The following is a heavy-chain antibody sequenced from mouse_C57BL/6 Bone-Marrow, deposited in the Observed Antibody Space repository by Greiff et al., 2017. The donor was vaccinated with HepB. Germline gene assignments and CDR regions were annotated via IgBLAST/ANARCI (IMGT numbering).Heavy chain of an antibody. J-gene: IGHJ4*01. V-gene: IGHV1-19*01. D-gene: IGHD1-1*02. Sequence: EVQLQQSGPVLVKPGASVKMSCKASGYTFTDYYMNWVKQSHGKSLEWIGVINPYNGGTSYNQKFKGKATLTVDKSSSTAYMELNSLTSEDSAVYYCARWEYYPLYAMDYWGQGTSVTVSS. CDR2: INPYNGGT. CDR3: ARWEYYPLYAMDY. CDR1: GYTFTDYY.